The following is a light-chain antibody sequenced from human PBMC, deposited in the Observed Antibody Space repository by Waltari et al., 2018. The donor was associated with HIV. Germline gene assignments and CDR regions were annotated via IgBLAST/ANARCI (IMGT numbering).Light chain of an antibody. CDR1: QSIRSW. CDR2: KAS. CDR3: QQYNSYWT. V-gene: IGKV1-5*03. Sequence: DIQMTQSPSTLSASVGDRVTITCRASQSIRSWLAWYQQKPGKAPKRLIYKASSLESGVPSRFSGSESWTEFTLTISSLQPDDFATYYCQQYNSYWTFGQGTKVEIK. J-gene: IGKJ1*01.